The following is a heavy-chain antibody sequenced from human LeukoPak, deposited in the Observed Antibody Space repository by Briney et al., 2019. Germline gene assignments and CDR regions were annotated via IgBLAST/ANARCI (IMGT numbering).Heavy chain of an antibody. Sequence: TGESLKISCKGSGYSFTTYWIGWVRQMPGKGLEWMGIIYPGDSDTRYSPSFQGQVTMSADKSISTAYLQWSSLKASDTAMYYCGRSKYSTSWQYYFDYWGQGTLVTVSS. J-gene: IGHJ4*02. CDR1: GYSFTTYW. D-gene: IGHD6-13*01. V-gene: IGHV5-51*01. CDR2: IYPGDSDT. CDR3: GRSKYSTSWQYYFDY.